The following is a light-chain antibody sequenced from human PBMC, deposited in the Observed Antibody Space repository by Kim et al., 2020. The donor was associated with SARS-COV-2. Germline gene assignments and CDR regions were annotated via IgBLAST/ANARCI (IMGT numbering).Light chain of an antibody. CDR3: QQYNRSPGLT. V-gene: IGKV1-5*03. CDR2: EAS. Sequence: DIQMTQSPSTLSVSVGDRVTITCRASQSIGTWLAWYQQKPGKAPRLLIYEASNLDSGVPSRFSGSGSGTEFTLTISSLQTDDFATYYCQQYNRSPGLTFDGVTMLEI. CDR1: QSIGTW. J-gene: IGKJ4*01.